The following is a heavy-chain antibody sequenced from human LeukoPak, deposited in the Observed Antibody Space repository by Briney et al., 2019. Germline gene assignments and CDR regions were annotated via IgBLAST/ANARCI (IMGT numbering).Heavy chain of an antibody. CDR1: GYTFTSYY. CDR3: ARDTVVVPAVNTFDI. V-gene: IGHV1-46*01. J-gene: IGHJ3*02. D-gene: IGHD2-2*01. Sequence: ASVKVSCKASGYTFTSYYMHWVRQAPGQGLEWMGIINPSGGSTSYAQKFQGRVTMTRDTSTSTVYMELSSLRSEDTAVYYCARDTVVVPAVNTFDIWGQGTMVTVSS. CDR2: INPSGGST.